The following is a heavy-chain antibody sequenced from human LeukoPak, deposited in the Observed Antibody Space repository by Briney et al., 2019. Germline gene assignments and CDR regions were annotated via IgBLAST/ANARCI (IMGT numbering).Heavy chain of an antibody. CDR3: AREARSVTIFGPVMRRYYYYMDV. CDR1: GGSISSYY. CDR2: IYTSGST. V-gene: IGHV4-4*07. Sequence: SETLSLTCTVSGGSISSYYWSWIRQPAGKGLGWIGRIYTSGSTNYNPSLKSRVTMSVDTSKNQFSLKLSSVTAADTAVYYCAREARSVTIFGPVMRRYYYYMDVWGKGTTVTVSS. J-gene: IGHJ6*03. D-gene: IGHD3-3*01.